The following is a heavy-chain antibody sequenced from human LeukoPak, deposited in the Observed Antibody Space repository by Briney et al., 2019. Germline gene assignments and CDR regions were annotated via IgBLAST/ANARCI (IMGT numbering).Heavy chain of an antibody. Sequence: ASVKVSCKASGYTFTSYAMHWVRQAPGQRLEWMGWINAGNGNTKYSQKFQGRVTITRDTSASTAYMELSSLRSEDTAVYYCAIMYYDFVPVAPWGQGTLVTVSS. D-gene: IGHD3-3*01. J-gene: IGHJ5*02. V-gene: IGHV1-3*01. CDR3: AIMYYDFVPVAP. CDR1: GYTFTSYA. CDR2: INAGNGNT.